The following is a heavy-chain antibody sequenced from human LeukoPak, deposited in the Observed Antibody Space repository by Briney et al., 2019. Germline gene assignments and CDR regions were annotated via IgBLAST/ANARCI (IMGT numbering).Heavy chain of an antibody. V-gene: IGHV3-21*01. CDR1: GFTFSSYS. J-gene: IGHJ4*02. CDR2: ISSSSSYI. CDR3: ARAAPEGWLQLGGPFDY. D-gene: IGHD5-24*01. Sequence: GGSLRLSCAASGFTFSSYSMNWVRQAPGKGLEWVSSISSSSSYIYYADSVKGRFTISRDNAKNSLYPQMNSLRAEDTAVYYCARAAPEGWLQLGGPFDYWGQGTLVTVSS.